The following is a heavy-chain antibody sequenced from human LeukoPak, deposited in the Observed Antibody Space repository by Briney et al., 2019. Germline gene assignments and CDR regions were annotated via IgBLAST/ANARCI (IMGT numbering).Heavy chain of an antibody. J-gene: IGHJ4*02. CDR2: IYSGGTT. V-gene: IGHV3-53*01. CDR1: GFTVSSTY. Sequence: GGSLRLSCAASGFTVSSTYMSWIRQAPGRGLEWVSVIYSGGTTYYAESVKGRFTISRDNSKNTLYLQMNSLRPEDTAVYYCARSGYRSGWTGGFDYWGQGTLVTVSS. D-gene: IGHD6-19*01. CDR3: ARSGYRSGWTGGFDY.